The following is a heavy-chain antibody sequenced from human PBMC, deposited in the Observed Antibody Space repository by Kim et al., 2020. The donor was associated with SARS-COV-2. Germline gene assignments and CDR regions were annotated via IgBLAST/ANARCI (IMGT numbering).Heavy chain of an antibody. J-gene: IGHJ4*02. CDR1: GFTFGDYA. D-gene: IGHD6-19*01. V-gene: IGHV3-49*04. CDR2: FRSKAYGGTT. Sequence: GGSLRLSCTASGFTFGDYAMSWVCQAPGKGLVWVGFFRSKAYGGTTEYAASVKGRFTISGDDSKCIAYLQMNSLKTEDTAVYYCTRDHSSGASVGGQGTLVTVSS. CDR3: TRDHSSGASV.